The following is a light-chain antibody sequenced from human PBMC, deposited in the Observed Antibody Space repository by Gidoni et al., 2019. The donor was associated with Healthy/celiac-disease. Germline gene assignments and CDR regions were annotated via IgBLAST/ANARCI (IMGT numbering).Light chain of an antibody. CDR2: AAS. J-gene: IGKJ3*01. CDR1: QSISTY. V-gene: IGKV1-39*01. Sequence: DIQMTQSPSSLSASVGDRVTITCRASQSISTYLSWYQQKPGKAPKLLIYAASILQSGVPSRFSGSGSGTDFTLTISSLQPEDFATYYCQQSYNTPGFGPGTKVDIK. CDR3: QQSYNTPG.